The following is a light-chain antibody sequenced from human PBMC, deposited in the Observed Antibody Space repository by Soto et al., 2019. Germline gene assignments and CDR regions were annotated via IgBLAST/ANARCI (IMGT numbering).Light chain of an antibody. Sequence: QSVLTQPPSASGTPGQTVTISCSGSRSNIGNNYVCWYQQLPGAAPKLLIYRNTQRPSGVPDRFSGSKSGTAASLAISGLRSEDEADYFCEAWDDSLSGHVFGTGTQVTVL. V-gene: IGLV1-47*01. CDR3: EAWDDSLSGHV. CDR2: RNT. J-gene: IGLJ1*01. CDR1: RSNIGNNY.